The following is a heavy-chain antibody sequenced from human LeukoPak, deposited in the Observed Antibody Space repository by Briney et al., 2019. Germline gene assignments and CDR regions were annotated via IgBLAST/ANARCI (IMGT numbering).Heavy chain of an antibody. D-gene: IGHD6-13*01. CDR2: IYYNGNS. Sequence: SETLSLTCTVSGGSINSGNYYWGWIRQPPGKGLEWIGSIYYNGNSYYNPSLKSRVTISVDMYNNQFSLKLTSVTAADTAVYYCARDRAAVDPGGWFDPWGQGTLVTVSS. V-gene: IGHV4-39*07. J-gene: IGHJ5*02. CDR1: GGSINSGNYY. CDR3: ARDRAAVDPGGWFDP.